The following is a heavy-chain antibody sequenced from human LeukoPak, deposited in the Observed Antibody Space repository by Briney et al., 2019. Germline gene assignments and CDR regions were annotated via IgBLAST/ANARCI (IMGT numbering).Heavy chain of an antibody. D-gene: IGHD3-22*01. Sequence: SETLSLTCTVSGYSISSGYYWGWIRQPPGKGLEWIGSIYHRGSTYYNPSLKSRVTISVDTSKNQFSLKLSSVTAADTAVYYCARLTDYDSSGFPLRYYYYYMDVWGKGTTVTVSS. CDR3: ARLTDYDSSGFPLRYYYYYMDV. CDR1: GYSISSGYY. V-gene: IGHV4-38-2*02. J-gene: IGHJ6*03. CDR2: IYHRGST.